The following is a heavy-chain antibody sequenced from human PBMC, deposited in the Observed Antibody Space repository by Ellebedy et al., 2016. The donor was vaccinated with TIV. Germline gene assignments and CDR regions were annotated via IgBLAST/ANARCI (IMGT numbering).Heavy chain of an antibody. J-gene: IGHJ4*02. D-gene: IGHD1-26*01. V-gene: IGHV3-NL1*01. CDR3: ARDSRANIGSL. CDR1: GFTFSSYG. Sequence: GGSLRLSCAASGFTFSSYGMHWVRQAPGKGPEWVSIVYPDGRTFYADSVRGRFTISRDNSKNTLHLEMNSLRVEDTATYFCARDSRANIGSLWGQGTLVTVSS. CDR2: VYPDGRT.